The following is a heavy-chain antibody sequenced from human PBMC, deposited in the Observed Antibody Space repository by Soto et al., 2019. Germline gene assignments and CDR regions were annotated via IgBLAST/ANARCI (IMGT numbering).Heavy chain of an antibody. CDR1: GGTFSSYT. D-gene: IGHD3-10*01. V-gene: IGHV1-69*10. CDR2: IIPILGIA. CDR3: ASGPMEAINFDY. Sequence: GASVKVSCKASGGTFSSYTISWVRQAPGQGLEWMGGIIPILGIANYAQKFQGRVTITADKSTSTAYMELSSLRSEDTAVYYCASGPMEAINFDYWGQGTLVTVSS. J-gene: IGHJ4*02.